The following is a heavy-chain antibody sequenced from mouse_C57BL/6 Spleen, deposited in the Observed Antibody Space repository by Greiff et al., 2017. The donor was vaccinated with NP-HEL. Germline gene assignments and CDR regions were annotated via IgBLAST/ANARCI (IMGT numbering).Heavy chain of an antibody. CDR3: TRGGWLRYFDV. Sequence: QVQLQQSGAELVRPGASVTLSCKASGYTFTDYEMPWVPQTPLHGLEWIGALDPETGGTAYNQKFKGKAILTADKSSSTAYMELRSLTSEDSAVYYCTRGGWLRYFDVWGTGTTVTVAS. V-gene: IGHV1-15*01. CDR1: GYTFTDYE. J-gene: IGHJ1*03. CDR2: LDPETGGT. D-gene: IGHD2-3*01.